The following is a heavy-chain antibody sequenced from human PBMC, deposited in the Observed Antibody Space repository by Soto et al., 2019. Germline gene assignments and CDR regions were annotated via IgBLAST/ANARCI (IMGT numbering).Heavy chain of an antibody. D-gene: IGHD5-12*01. CDR1: GGTFSSYA. Sequence: SVKVSCKASGGTFSSYAISWVRQAPGQGLEWMGGIIPIFGTANYAQKFQGRVTITADESTSTAYMELSSLRSEDTAVYYCARGGDSYGLSEEFLEVDIVATIGGYFDYWGPGTMLTVYS. CDR2: IIPIFGTA. V-gene: IGHV1-69*13. J-gene: IGHJ4*02. CDR3: ARGGDSYGLSEEFLEVDIVATIGGYFDY.